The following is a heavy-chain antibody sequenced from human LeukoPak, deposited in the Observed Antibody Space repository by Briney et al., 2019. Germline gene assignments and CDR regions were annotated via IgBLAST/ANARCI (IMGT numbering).Heavy chain of an antibody. D-gene: IGHD2-8*01. CDR2: ISYDGSNK. J-gene: IGHJ6*03. CDR1: GFTFSRFG. CDR3: ANGYCTNGVCYPYYYYYMDV. Sequence: GGSLRLSCAASGFTFSRFGMHWVRQAPGKGLEWVAVISYDGSNKYYADSVKGRFTISRDNSKNTLYLQMNSLRAEDTAVYYCANGYCTNGVCYPYYYYYMDVWGKGTTVTVSS. V-gene: IGHV3-30*18.